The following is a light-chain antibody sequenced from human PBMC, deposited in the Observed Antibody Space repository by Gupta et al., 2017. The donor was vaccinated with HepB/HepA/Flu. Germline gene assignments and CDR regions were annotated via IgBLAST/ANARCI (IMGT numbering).Light chain of an antibody. J-gene: IGKJ4*02. Sequence: DIQMTQSPSTLSALVGDRVTIPCRASQSMSDWLAWYQQKPGKAPKLLIYKASSLESGVPSRFSGSGSGTEFTLTIGSLQPDDFATYYGQQYNSYLRTFGGGTKVEIK. CDR3: QQYNSYLRT. CDR2: KAS. V-gene: IGKV1-5*03. CDR1: QSMSDW.